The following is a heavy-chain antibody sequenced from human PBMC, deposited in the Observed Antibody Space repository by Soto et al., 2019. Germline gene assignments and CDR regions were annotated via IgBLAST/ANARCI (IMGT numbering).Heavy chain of an antibody. D-gene: IGHD3-3*01. CDR3: ARASITIFGVAQGYFQH. CDR1: GGTFSSYA. V-gene: IGHV1-69*06. CDR2: IIPIFGTA. Sequence: SVKVSCKVSGGTFSSYAISWVRQAPGQGLEWMGGIIPIFGTANYAQKFQGRVTITADKSTSTAYMELSSLRSEDTAVYYCARASITIFGVAQGYFQHWGQGTLVTVSS. J-gene: IGHJ1*01.